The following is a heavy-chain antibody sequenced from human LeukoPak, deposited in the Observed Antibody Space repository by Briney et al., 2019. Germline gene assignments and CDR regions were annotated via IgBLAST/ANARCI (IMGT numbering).Heavy chain of an antibody. CDR2: IDNSGDST. CDR1: EFTFW. J-gene: IGHJ4*02. V-gene: IGHV3-23*01. Sequence: GGSLRLSCAASEFTFWMHWVRQAPGKGLEWVSTIDNSGDSTYYIGSVEGRFTISRDNSKNTVYLQMNSLGVEDMAVYYCAKDRAGSGYWGQGTLVTVSS. D-gene: IGHD3-10*01. CDR3: AKDRAGSGY.